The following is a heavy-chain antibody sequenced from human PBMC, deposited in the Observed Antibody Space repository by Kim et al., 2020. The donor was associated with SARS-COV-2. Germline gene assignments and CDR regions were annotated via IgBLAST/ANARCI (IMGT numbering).Heavy chain of an antibody. CDR2: ISSSSSTI. CDR3: ARDRRLAHTAMDSFDY. Sequence: GGSLRLSCAASGFTFSSYSMNWVRQAPGKGLEWVSYISSSSSTIYYADSVKGRFTISRDNAKNSLYLQMNSLRDEDTAVYYCARDRRLAHTAMDSFDYWGQETLVTVSS. CDR1: GFTFSSYS. J-gene: IGHJ4*02. V-gene: IGHV3-48*02. D-gene: IGHD5-18*01.